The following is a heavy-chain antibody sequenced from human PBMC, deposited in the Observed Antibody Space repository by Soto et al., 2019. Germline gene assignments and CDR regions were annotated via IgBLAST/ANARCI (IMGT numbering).Heavy chain of an antibody. CDR1: GFTFSSYA. D-gene: IGHD6-13*01. CDR3: ARDDHSRSWLDY. CDR2: ISYDGNNK. J-gene: IGHJ4*02. Sequence: QVQLVESGGGVVQPGRSLRLSCAASGFTFSSYAMHWVRQARGKGLEWVSVISYDGNNKYYADSVKGRFTISRDNSKNTLYLQMNSLRAEDTAVYYCARDDHSRSWLDYWGQGTLVTVSS. V-gene: IGHV3-30-3*01.